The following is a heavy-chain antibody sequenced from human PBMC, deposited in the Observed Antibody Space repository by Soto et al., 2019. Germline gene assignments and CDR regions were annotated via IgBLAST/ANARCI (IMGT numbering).Heavy chain of an antibody. Sequence: QVQLQESGPGLVKPSQTLSITCTVSGGSISSGGYYWSWIRQHPGKGLEWIGYIYYSGSTYYNPSIKWRFTISVDTSKNQFSLKLSPVTSLDTSVYYCSTLPARPSRTVIDYWGQGTLVTVSS. CDR2: IYYSGST. J-gene: IGHJ4*02. CDR3: STLPARPSRTVIDY. D-gene: IGHD2-2*01. CDR1: GGSISSGGYY. V-gene: IGHV4-31*03.